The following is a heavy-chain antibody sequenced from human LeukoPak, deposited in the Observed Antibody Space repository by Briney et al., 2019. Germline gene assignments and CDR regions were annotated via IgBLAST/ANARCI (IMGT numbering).Heavy chain of an antibody. V-gene: IGHV3-13*01. CDR2: IGTAGDT. CDR3: ARVRDESWFDP. CDR1: GFTFSSYD. Sequence: GGSLRLSCAASGFTFSSYDIHWVRQATGKGLEWVSAIGTAGDTYYPGSVKGRFTISRENAKNSLYLQMNSLGAEDTAVYYCARVRDESWFDPWGQGTLVTVPS. J-gene: IGHJ5*02.